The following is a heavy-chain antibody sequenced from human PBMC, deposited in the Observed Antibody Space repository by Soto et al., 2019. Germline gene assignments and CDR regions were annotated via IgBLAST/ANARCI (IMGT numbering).Heavy chain of an antibody. CDR3: ARASRNYSDSSGYLYYFDY. V-gene: IGHV3-66*01. CDR2: IYSGGST. CDR1: GFTVSSNY. Sequence: EVQLVESGGGLVQPGGSLRLSCAASGFTVSSNYMSWVRQAPGKGLEWVSVIYSGGSTYYADSVKGRFTISRDNSKNTLYLQMNSLRAEDTAVYYCARASRNYSDSSGYLYYFDYWGQGTLVTVSS. D-gene: IGHD3-22*01. J-gene: IGHJ4*02.